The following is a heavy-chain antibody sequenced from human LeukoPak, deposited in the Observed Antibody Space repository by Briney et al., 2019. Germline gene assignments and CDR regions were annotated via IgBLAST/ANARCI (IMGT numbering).Heavy chain of an antibody. CDR2: INHSGST. Sequence: PSETLSLTCAVYGGSFSGYYWSWIRQPPGKGLEWIGEINHSGSTNYNPSLKSRVTISVDTSKNQFSLKLSSVTAADTAVYYCARDNRVGATRRSAFDIWGQGTMATVSS. CDR1: GGSFSGYY. V-gene: IGHV4-34*01. D-gene: IGHD1-26*01. J-gene: IGHJ3*02. CDR3: ARDNRVGATRRSAFDI.